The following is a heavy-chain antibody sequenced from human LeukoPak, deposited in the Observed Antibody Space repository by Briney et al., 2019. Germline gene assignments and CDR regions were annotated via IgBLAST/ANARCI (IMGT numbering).Heavy chain of an antibody. Sequence: SETLSLTCTVSGGSISSYYWSWIRQPAGKGLEWIGRIYISGSGSTNYNPSLKSRVTMSVDTSKNQFSLKLSSVTAADTAVYYCAKSNGYGLIDYWGQGTLVTVSS. CDR1: GGSISSYY. CDR3: AKSNGYGLIDY. V-gene: IGHV4-4*07. J-gene: IGHJ4*02. CDR2: IYISGSGST. D-gene: IGHD5-12*01.